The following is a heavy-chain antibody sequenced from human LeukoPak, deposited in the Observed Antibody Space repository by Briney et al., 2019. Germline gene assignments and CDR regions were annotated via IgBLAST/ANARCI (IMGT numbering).Heavy chain of an antibody. J-gene: IGHJ6*03. D-gene: IGHD6-6*01. CDR2: IYTSGST. V-gene: IGHV4-4*09. CDR1: GGSISGYY. Sequence: PSETLSLTCTVSGGSISGYYWSWIRQPPGKGLEWIGYIYTSGSTNYNPSLKSRVTISVDTSKNQFSLKLSSVTAADTAVYYCARLIGGYSSSAYYMDVWGKGTTVTVSS. CDR3: ARLIGGYSSSAYYMDV.